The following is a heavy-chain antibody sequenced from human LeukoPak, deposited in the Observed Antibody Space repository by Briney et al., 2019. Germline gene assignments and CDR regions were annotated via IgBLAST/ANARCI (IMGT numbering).Heavy chain of an antibody. CDR1: GFTFSSYA. CDR2: IKEAGSEK. Sequence: GGSLRLSCAASGFTFSSYAMSWVRQAPGNGLEFLANIKEAGSEKYYVDSVKGRFTISRDNDKNLVQLQMNSLRAEDTAVYYCARGGGMRSWYDFDYWGQGTLVTVSS. V-gene: IGHV3-7*04. J-gene: IGHJ4*02. CDR3: ARGGGMRSWYDFDY. D-gene: IGHD6-13*01.